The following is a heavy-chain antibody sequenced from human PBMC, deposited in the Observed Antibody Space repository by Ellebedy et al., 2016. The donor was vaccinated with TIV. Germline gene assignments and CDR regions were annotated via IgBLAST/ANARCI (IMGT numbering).Heavy chain of an antibody. CDR3: ADQRGLDGFNI. D-gene: IGHD2-2*01. Sequence: SETLSLXXTVSGGSVSRSAYYWGWISQPPGKGLEWIGSVYYLGGTFYNPSLKTRVTISVDTSKNQFSLKLTSVTATDTAVYYCADQRGLDGFNIWGQGTMVTVSS. CDR1: GGSVSRSAYY. CDR2: VYYLGGT. J-gene: IGHJ3*02. V-gene: IGHV4-39*01.